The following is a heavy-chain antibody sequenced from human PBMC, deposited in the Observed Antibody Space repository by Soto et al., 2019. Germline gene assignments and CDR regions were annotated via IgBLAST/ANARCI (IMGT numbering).Heavy chain of an antibody. CDR2: INHSGNT. J-gene: IGHJ4*02. V-gene: IGHV4-34*01. D-gene: IGHD1-26*01. Sequence: SETLSLTCAVYGASLSDNYCNWLRQPPGKGLEWIGEINHSGNTNYNPSLRSRVTISIDTSKNQLSLNLRSVSAADTAVYYCSGAESPDTAYFSLYWGQGTPVTVSS. CDR1: GASLSDNY. CDR3: SGAESPDTAYFSLY.